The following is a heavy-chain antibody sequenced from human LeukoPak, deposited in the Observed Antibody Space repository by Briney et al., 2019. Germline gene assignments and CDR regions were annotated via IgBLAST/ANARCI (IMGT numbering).Heavy chain of an antibody. Sequence: GASVKVSCKASGYTFTGYYMHWVRQAPGQGLEWMGWINPNSGGTNYAQKFQGRVTMTRDTSISTAYMELSRLRSDDTAVYYCARVRLSRLEPFDYWGQGTLVTVSS. J-gene: IGHJ4*02. CDR1: GYTFTGYY. V-gene: IGHV1-2*02. CDR3: ARVRLSRLEPFDY. D-gene: IGHD1-1*01. CDR2: INPNSGGT.